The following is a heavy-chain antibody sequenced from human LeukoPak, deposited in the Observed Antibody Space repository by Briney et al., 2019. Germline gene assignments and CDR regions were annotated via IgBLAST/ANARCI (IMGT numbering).Heavy chain of an antibody. D-gene: IGHD2-2*01. J-gene: IGHJ5*02. CDR2: IDNSGST. CDR1: GGSISSSSYY. CDR3: ARHPMRYCSSASCFWNWFDP. V-gene: IGHV4-39*01. Sequence: SETVSLTCTVSGGSISSSSYYWRWIRQSPGKGLEWIGSIDNSGSTYYNPSLKSRVTISEDTSKNQFSLKLSSVTAADTAVYYCARHPMRYCSSASCFWNWFDPWGQGTLVTVSS.